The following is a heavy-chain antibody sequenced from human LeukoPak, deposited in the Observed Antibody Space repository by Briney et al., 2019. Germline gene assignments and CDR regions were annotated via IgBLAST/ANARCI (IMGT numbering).Heavy chain of an antibody. CDR1: GFTFSNYA. CDR2: ISYDGSNK. V-gene: IGHV3-30-3*01. J-gene: IGHJ4*02. Sequence: PGGSLRLSCAASGFTFSNYAMHWVRQTPGKGLEWVAVISYDGSNKYYADSVKGRFTISRDDSENTLYLQMNSLKTEDTAVYYCARDWWGYSSSWGLFDYWGQGTLVTVSS. D-gene: IGHD6-13*01. CDR3: ARDWWGYSSSWGLFDY.